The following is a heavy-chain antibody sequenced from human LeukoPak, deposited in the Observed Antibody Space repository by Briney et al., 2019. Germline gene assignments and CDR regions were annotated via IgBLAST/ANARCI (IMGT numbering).Heavy chain of an antibody. J-gene: IGHJ4*02. CDR1: GGSISSTNYF. V-gene: IGHV4-39*01. CDR2: IYYSGST. CDR3: ARLAGYVYDRSGYPKLSSLIDY. Sequence: SETLSLTCTVSGGSISSTNYFWGCIRQPPRRGLEWIGIIYYSGSTYYNPSLKSRVTMSVDTPKNQFSLKLSSVTAADTAVYYCARLAGYVYDRSGYPKLSSLIDYCGQGSLVTVSS. D-gene: IGHD3-22*01.